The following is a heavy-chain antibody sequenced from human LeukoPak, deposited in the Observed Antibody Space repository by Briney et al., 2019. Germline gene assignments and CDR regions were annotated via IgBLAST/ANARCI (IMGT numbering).Heavy chain of an antibody. V-gene: IGHV3-74*01. CDR2: INSDGSST. CDR1: GFTFSSYW. Sequence: PGGSLRLSCAASGFTFSSYWMHWVRQAPGKGLVWVSRINSDGSSTSYADSVKGRFTTSRDNAKNTLYLQMNSLRAEDTAVYYCARTFRQWLVGGIDYWGQGTLVTVSS. J-gene: IGHJ4*02. D-gene: IGHD6-19*01. CDR3: ARTFRQWLVGGIDY.